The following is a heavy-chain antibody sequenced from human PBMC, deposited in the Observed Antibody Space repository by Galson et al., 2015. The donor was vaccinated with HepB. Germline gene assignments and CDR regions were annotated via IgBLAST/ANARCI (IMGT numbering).Heavy chain of an antibody. CDR3: ARDRHYYDSSGDDAFDI. CDR2: IRYDGNNQ. D-gene: IGHD3-22*01. Sequence: LRLSCAASGFTFSSYGIHWVRQAPGKGLEWVAFIRYDGNNQYFGEPVQGRFTISRDNSKNTLYLQMNSLRAEDTAVYYCARDRHYYDSSGDDAFDIWGQGTMVTVSS. V-gene: IGHV3-30*02. CDR1: GFTFSSYG. J-gene: IGHJ3*02.